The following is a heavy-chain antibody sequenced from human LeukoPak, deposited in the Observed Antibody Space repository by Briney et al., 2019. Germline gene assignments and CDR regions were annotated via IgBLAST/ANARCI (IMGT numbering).Heavy chain of an antibody. CDR3: ARDYHYYGSGIAFDP. Sequence: SETLSLTCAVSGGSISSSNWWSWVRQPPGKGLEWIGEIYHSGSTNYNPSLRSRVTISVDKSKNQFSLKLSSVTAADTAVYYCARDYHYYGSGIAFDPWGQGTLVTVSS. D-gene: IGHD3-10*01. V-gene: IGHV4-4*02. J-gene: IGHJ5*02. CDR1: GGSISSSNW. CDR2: IYHSGST.